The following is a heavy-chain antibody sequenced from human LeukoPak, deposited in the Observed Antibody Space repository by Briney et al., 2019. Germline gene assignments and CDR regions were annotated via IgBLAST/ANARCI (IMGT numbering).Heavy chain of an antibody. D-gene: IGHD1-26*01. CDR2: ISGSGAST. J-gene: IGHJ4*02. V-gene: IGHV3-23*01. CDR3: AKDVGKWESLHFFDY. CDR1: GFTVSSSY. Sequence: PGGSLRLSCAASGFTVSSSYMSWVRQAPGKGLEWISGISGSGASTYYADSVKGRFTISRDDSRNTLYLQMNSLRGDDTAVYYCAKDVGKWESLHFFDYWGQGTLVTVSS.